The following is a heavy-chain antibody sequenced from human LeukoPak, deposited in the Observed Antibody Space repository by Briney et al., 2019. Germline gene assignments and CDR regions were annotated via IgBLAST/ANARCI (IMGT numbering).Heavy chain of an antibody. J-gene: IGHJ6*03. Sequence: PGGSLRLSCAASGFTFDDYTMHWVRQAPGKGLEWVSLISWDGGSTYYADSVKGRFTISRDNSKNSLYLQMNSLRTEDTALYYCAKDTRGVVTGSYMDVWGKGTTVTVSS. V-gene: IGHV3-43*01. CDR2: ISWDGGST. D-gene: IGHD4-23*01. CDR3: AKDTRGVVTGSYMDV. CDR1: GFTFDDYT.